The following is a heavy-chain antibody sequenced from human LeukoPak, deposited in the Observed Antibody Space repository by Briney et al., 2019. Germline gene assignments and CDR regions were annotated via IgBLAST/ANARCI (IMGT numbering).Heavy chain of an antibody. CDR3: ARGRVAVAGHHQKLGIYVFDI. V-gene: IGHV4-34*01. Sequence: PSETLSLTCGVYGGSFSGYYWNWIRQSPGKGLEWVGEINHSGSTNYNPSLKSRVTISVDTSKNQFSLKLSSVTAADTAVYYCARGRVAVAGHHQKLGIYVFDIWGQGTMVTVSS. J-gene: IGHJ3*02. CDR2: INHSGST. D-gene: IGHD6-19*01. CDR1: GGSFSGYY.